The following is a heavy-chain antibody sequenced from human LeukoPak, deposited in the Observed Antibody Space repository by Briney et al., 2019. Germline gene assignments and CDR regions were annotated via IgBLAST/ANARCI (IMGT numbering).Heavy chain of an antibody. J-gene: IGHJ2*01. Sequence: SGTLSLTCAVSGDSITNRNWWNWVRQPPGKGLEWIGEISYSGSTNYNPSLKSRVTISVDKSKNEFSLNLSSVTAADTAVYYCARDSPAYCSGGNCYNWYFDLWGRGTLVSVSS. CDR3: ARDSPAYCSGGNCYNWYFDL. CDR2: ISYSGST. V-gene: IGHV4-4*02. D-gene: IGHD2-15*01. CDR1: GDSITNRNW.